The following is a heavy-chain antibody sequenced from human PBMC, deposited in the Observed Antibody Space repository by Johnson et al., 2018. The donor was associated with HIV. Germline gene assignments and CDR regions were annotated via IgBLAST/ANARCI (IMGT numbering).Heavy chain of an antibody. CDR1: GFTISSYA. V-gene: IGHV3-64*01. CDR3: ASLGGLDAAFDI. D-gene: IGHD3-10*01. J-gene: IGHJ3*02. CDR2: ISPDGGST. Sequence: VQLVESGGGLVHPGGSLRLSCAASGFTISSYAIHWVRQPPGKGLEYVSSISPDGGSTFYANSVRGRFTISSDNSKNTLYLQMNSLRVEDTAVYYCASLGGLDAAFDIWGQGTMVTVSS.